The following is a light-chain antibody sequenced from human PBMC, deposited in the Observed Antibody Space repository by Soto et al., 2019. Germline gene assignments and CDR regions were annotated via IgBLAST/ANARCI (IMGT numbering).Light chain of an antibody. CDR2: AAS. CDR1: QYISSY. Sequence: DIQMIQSPSSLSASVGDRVTITCRASQYISSYLNWYQQKPGKAPNLLMYAASRLQSGVPSRFNGSGSGTDFTLTISSLQPEDFATYYCQQSYIAPLTFAGGTKVEIK. CDR3: QQSYIAPLT. V-gene: IGKV1-39*01. J-gene: IGKJ4*01.